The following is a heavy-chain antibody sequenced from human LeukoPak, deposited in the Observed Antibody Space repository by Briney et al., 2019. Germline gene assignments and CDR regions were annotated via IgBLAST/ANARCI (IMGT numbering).Heavy chain of an antibody. CDR3: VGGNNGDY. V-gene: IGHV3-30*14. CDR1: GFTFRNYA. J-gene: IGHJ4*02. CDR2: IRHDESIK. Sequence: GGSLRLSCVASGFTFRNYAMLWVRPAPGQGLEWVAVIRHDESIKSYADSVEGRFTISRDNSKNTLYLQMNSLRVEDTAMYYCVGGNNGDYWGQGTLVTVSS. D-gene: IGHD1/OR15-1a*01.